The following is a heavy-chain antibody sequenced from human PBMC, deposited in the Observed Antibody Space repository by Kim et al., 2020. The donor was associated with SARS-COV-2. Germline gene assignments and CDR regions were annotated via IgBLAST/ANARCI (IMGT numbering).Heavy chain of an antibody. D-gene: IGHD6-6*01. J-gene: IGHJ4*02. CDR1: GYTFTDYY. CDR2: INPKSGGT. CDR3: AMGSSTGFDY. Sequence: ASVKVSCKASGYTFTDYYMHWVRQAPGQGLEWMGWINPKSGGTNYAQNFQARLTMTRDTSISTAYMELITLTYDDTAVYYCAMGSSTGFDYWGQGALLTVSS. V-gene: IGHV1-2*02.